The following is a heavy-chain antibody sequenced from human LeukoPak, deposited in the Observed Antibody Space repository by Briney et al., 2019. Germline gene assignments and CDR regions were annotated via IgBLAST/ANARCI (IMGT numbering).Heavy chain of an antibody. D-gene: IGHD6-19*01. CDR1: GGSISGSY. Sequence: SETLSLTCSVSGGSISGSYWNWIRQPPGKGLEWIGYVSYSGSTNYNPSLKSRVTISVDTSKNQFSLKLSSVTAADTAVYYCARVGRSSGWYRNLYYYYMDVWGKGTTVTVSS. J-gene: IGHJ6*03. CDR3: ARVGRSSGWYRNLYYYYMDV. V-gene: IGHV4-59*01. CDR2: VSYSGST.